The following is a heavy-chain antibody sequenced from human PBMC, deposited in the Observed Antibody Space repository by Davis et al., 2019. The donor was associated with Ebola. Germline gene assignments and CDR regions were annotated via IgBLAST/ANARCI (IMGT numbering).Heavy chain of an antibody. CDR2: IYTSGST. V-gene: IGHV4-4*07. D-gene: IGHD3-16*02. J-gene: IGHJ4*02. CDR1: GGSISSYY. Sequence: PSETLSLTCTVSGGSISSYYWSWIRQPAGKGLEWIGRIYTSGSTNYNPSLKSRVTMSVDTSKNQFSLKLSSVTAADTAVYYCARGRQGPYDYVWGSYRPYYFDYWGQGTLVTVSS. CDR3: ARGRQGPYDYVWGSYRPYYFDY.